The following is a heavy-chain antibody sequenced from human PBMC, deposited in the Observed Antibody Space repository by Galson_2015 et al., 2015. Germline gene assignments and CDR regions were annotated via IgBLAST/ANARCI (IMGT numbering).Heavy chain of an antibody. J-gene: IGHJ2*01. Sequence: SVKVSCKASGYTFTSYDINWVRQAAGQGLEWMGWMNPNSGNTGYAQKFQGRVTMTRNTSISTAYMELSSLRSEDTAVYYCARAYGDYEGRYFDLWGRGTLVAVSS. CDR2: MNPNSGNT. CDR3: ARAYGDYEGRYFDL. D-gene: IGHD4-17*01. V-gene: IGHV1-8*01. CDR1: GYTFTSYD.